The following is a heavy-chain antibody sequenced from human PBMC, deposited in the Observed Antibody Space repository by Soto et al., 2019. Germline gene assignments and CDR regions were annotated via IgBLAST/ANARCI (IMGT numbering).Heavy chain of an antibody. CDR1: GFTFSSYS. CDR2: ISSSSSYI. V-gene: IGHV3-21*01. D-gene: IGHD4-17*01. J-gene: IGHJ3*02. CDR3: ARDNARGTTVYAFDI. Sequence: VQLVESGGGLVKPGGSLRLSCAASGFTFSSYSMNWVRQAPGKGLEWVSSISSSSSYIYYADSVKGRFTISRDNAKNSLYLQMNSLRAEDTAVYYCARDNARGTTVYAFDIWGQGTMVTVSS.